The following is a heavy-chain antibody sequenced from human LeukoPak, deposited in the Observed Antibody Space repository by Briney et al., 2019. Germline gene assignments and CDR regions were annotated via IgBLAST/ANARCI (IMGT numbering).Heavy chain of an antibody. D-gene: IGHD3-22*01. CDR3: ARGPDYYDSSGFYFDY. J-gene: IGHJ4*02. V-gene: IGHV4-4*02. Sequence: SGTLSLTCAVSGGSISSSNWWSWVRQPPGKGLEWIGEIYHSGGTNYNPSLKSRVTISVDKSKNQFSLKLSSVTAADTAVYYCARGPDYYDSSGFYFDYWGQGTLVTVSS. CDR1: GGSISSSNW. CDR2: IYHSGGT.